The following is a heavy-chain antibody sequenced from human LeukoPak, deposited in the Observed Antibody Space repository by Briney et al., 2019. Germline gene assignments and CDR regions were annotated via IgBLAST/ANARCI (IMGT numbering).Heavy chain of an antibody. CDR2: INHSGTT. Sequence: SETLSLTCTVYGGSFSGYFWSWIRKPPGKGREGIGEINHSGTTIYNPSLRSRITISVDTSNNQFPLNLTSVTAADTAVYYCASLPTGYSTGWYLSSGGYFDQWGQGTLVTVSS. V-gene: IGHV4-34*01. J-gene: IGHJ4*02. CDR1: GGSFSGYF. D-gene: IGHD6-19*01. CDR3: ASLPTGYSTGWYLSSGGYFDQ.